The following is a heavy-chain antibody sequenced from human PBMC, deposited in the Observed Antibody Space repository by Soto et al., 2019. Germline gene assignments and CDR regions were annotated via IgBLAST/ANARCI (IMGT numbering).Heavy chain of an antibody. V-gene: IGHV1-2*04. CDR2: INPNSSGT. CDR3: ARGFQYSSSWYVSGGYYYGMDV. J-gene: IGHJ6*02. CDR1: GYTFTGYY. Sequence: GASVKVSCKASGYTFTGYYMHWVRQAPGQGLEWMGWINPNSSGTNYAQKFKGWVTMTRDTSISTAYMELSRLRSDDTVVYYCARGFQYSSSWYVSGGYYYGMDVWGQGTTVTVSS. D-gene: IGHD6-13*01.